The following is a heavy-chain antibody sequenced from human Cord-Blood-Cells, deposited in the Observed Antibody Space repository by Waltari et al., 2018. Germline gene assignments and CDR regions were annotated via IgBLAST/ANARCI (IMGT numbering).Heavy chain of an antibody. D-gene: IGHD6-13*01. J-gene: IGHJ4*02. CDR2: INHSGST. CDR3: ARAGAAAGRSFDY. Sequence: QVQLQQWGAGLLKPSETLSLTCAVYGWSFSGYYRSWIRQPPGKGLEWIGEINHSGSTNYNPSLKSRVTISVDTSKNQFSLKLSSVTAADTAVYYCARAGAAAGRSFDYWGQGTLVTVSS. V-gene: IGHV4-34*01. CDR1: GWSFSGYY.